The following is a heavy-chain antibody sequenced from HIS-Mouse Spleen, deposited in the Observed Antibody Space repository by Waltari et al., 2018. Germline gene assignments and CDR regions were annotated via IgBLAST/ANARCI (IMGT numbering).Heavy chain of an antibody. D-gene: IGHD6-13*01. Sequence: QLHLQESGTGLVKPSETLSLTCPVAGCSISSSSYYWGWIRQHPGKGLEWIGSIYYSGSTYYTPSLKSRVTISVDTSKNQFSLKLSSVTAADTAVYYCAREIPYSSSWYDWYFDLWGRGTLVTVSS. V-gene: IGHV4-39*07. CDR3: AREIPYSSSWYDWYFDL. J-gene: IGHJ2*01. CDR2: IYYSGST. CDR1: GCSISSSSYY.